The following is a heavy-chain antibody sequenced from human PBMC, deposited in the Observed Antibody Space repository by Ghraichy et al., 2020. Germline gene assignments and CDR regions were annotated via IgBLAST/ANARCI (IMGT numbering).Heavy chain of an antibody. CDR3: AKDREYCSGGSCSYNWFDP. D-gene: IGHD2-15*01. CDR1: GFTFSSYA. CDR2: ISGSGGST. Sequence: GGSLRLSCAASGFTFSSYAMSWVRQAPGKGLEWVSAISGSGGSTYYADSVKGRFTISRDNSKNTLYLQMNSLRAEDTAVYYCAKDREYCSGGSCSYNWFDPWGQGTLVTVSS. J-gene: IGHJ5*02. V-gene: IGHV3-23*01.